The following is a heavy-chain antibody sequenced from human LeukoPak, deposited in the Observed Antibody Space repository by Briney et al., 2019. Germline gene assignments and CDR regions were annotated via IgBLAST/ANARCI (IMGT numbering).Heavy chain of an antibody. D-gene: IGHD5-18*01. CDR2: IYTSGST. CDR3: AGERSGGAYSYGYPLDY. J-gene: IGHJ4*02. Sequence: PSETLSLTCTVSGGSISSYYWSWIRQPAGKGLEWIGRIYTSGSTNYNPSLKSRVTMSVDTSKNQFSLKLSSVTAADTAVYYCAGERSGGAYSYGYPLDYWGQGTLVTVSS. V-gene: IGHV4-4*07. CDR1: GGSISSYY.